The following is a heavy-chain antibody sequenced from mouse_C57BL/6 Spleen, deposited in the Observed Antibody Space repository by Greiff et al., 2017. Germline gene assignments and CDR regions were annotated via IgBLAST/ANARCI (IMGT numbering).Heavy chain of an antibody. J-gene: IGHJ1*03. V-gene: IGHV1-9*01. CDR3: ARKEGYDYDVGYFDV. CDR1: GYTFTGYW. Sequence: LQQSGAELMKPGASVKLSCKATGYTFTGYWIEWVKQRPGHGLEWIGEILTGSGSTNYNEKFKGTGPFTAATSSNTAYMQLSILTTDDSAIYYCARKEGYDYDVGYFDVWATGTTVTVSS. CDR2: ILTGSGST. D-gene: IGHD2-4*01.